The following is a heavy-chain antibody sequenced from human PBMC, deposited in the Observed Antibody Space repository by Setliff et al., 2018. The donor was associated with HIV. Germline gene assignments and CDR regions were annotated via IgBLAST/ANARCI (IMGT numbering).Heavy chain of an antibody. CDR2: IYYSGDT. CDR1: GGSISTNNFY. CDR3: TRHRGPPWDAFDI. J-gene: IGHJ3*02. Sequence: SETLSLTCTVTGGSISTNNFYWGWIRQPPGKGLEWIGNIYYSGDTFYNASLRSRLTLSVDTSKNQFSLKLNSVTASDTAMYYCTRHRGPPWDAFDIWGQGTMVTVS. V-gene: IGHV4-39*01.